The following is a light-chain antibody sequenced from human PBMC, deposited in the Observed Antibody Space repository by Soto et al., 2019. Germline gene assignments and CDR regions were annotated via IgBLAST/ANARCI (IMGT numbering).Light chain of an antibody. CDR2: DAS. CDR1: QYIGSA. CDR3: QQYNNWRELT. V-gene: IGKV3-15*01. J-gene: IGKJ4*01. Sequence: EVFFTQSPATLSVSPGDRATLSCRASQYIGSAVAWYHQRSGQAPSLLIFDASIRVHTTPARFSGSVSGTEFTLTLRSLESEDFAFYYCQQYNNWRELTFGGGTKVDIK.